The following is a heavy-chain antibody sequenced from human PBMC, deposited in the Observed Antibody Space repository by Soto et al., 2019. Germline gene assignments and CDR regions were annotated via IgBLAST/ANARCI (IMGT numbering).Heavy chain of an antibody. CDR3: ARGTVRDHDFGDH. CDR1: GFTFSTYW. D-gene: IGHD4-17*01. CDR2: MSSDGSST. J-gene: IGHJ4*02. Sequence: EVQLVESGGDLVQPGGSLRLSCAASGFTFSTYWMHRVRQVPGKGPEWVSRMSSDGSSTAYADSVRGRFIISRDNAKNTLYLQMNSLRVDDTAVYYCARGTVRDHDFGDHWGMGTLVAVSS. V-gene: IGHV3-74*01.